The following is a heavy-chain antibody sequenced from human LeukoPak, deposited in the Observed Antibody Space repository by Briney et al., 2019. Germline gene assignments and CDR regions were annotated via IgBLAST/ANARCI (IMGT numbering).Heavy chain of an antibody. CDR1: GGSISSISSNNYH. D-gene: IGHD4-23*01. V-gene: IGHV4-39*02. Sequence: SETLSLTRIVSGGSISSISSNNYHWGWIRQPPGKGLEWIGSIYYSGSTYYNPSLKSRVTISVDTSKNQFALKLSSVTAADTALYYCAREMGVVTAHGIDVWGQGTTVTVSS. CDR3: AREMGVVTAHGIDV. CDR2: IYYSGST. J-gene: IGHJ6*02.